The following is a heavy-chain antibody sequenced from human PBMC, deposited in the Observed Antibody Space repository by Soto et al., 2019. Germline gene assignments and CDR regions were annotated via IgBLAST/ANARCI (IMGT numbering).Heavy chain of an antibody. V-gene: IGHV4-30-2*01. CDR3: ARDRLEGNWFDP. J-gene: IGHJ5*02. D-gene: IGHD6-25*01. Sequence: SETLSLTCAVSGGSISSGGYSWSWIRQPPGKGLEWIGYIYYSGSTYYNPSLKSRVTISVDTSKNQFSLKLSSVTAADTAVYYCARDRLEGNWFDPWGQGTLVTVSS. CDR2: IYYSGST. CDR1: GGSISSGGYS.